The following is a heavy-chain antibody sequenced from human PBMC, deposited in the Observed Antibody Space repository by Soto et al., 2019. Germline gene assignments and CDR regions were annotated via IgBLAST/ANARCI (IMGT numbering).Heavy chain of an antibody. CDR3: AKDHVVVVPAAILDY. CDR1: GFTFSSYG. CDR2: ISYDGSNK. V-gene: IGHV3-30*18. J-gene: IGHJ4*02. D-gene: IGHD2-2*01. Sequence: QVQLVESGGGVVQPGRSLRLSCAASGFTFSSYGMHWVRQAPGKGLEWVAVISYDGSNKYYADSVKGRFTISRDNSKNTLYLQMNSLRAEDTAVYYCAKDHVVVVPAAILDYWGQGTLVTVSS.